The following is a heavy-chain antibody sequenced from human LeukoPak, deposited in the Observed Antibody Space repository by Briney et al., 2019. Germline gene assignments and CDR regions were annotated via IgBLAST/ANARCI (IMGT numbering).Heavy chain of an antibody. D-gene: IGHD5-12*01. CDR3: ARDEVRGYSGYDLVY. V-gene: IGHV1-46*01. J-gene: IGHJ4*02. CDR1: GYTFTSYY. Sequence: ASVKVSCKASGYTFTSYYMHWVRQAPGQGLEWMGIINPSGGSTSYAQKFQGRVTMTRDTSTSTVYMELSSLRSEDTAVYYCARDEVRGYSGYDLVYWGRGTLVTVSS. CDR2: INPSGGST.